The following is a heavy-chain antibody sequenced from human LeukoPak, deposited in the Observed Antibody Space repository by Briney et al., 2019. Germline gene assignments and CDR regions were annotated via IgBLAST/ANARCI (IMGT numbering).Heavy chain of an antibody. CDR3: ASRRRAGSSSGSDY. CDR2: IIPILGIA. D-gene: IGHD3-22*01. V-gene: IGHV1-69*04. CDR1: GGTFSSYA. J-gene: IGHJ4*02. Sequence: ASVKVSCKASGGTFSSYAISWVRQAPGQGLEWMGRIIPILGIANYAQKFQGRVTITADKSTSTAYMELSSLRSEDTAVYYCASRRRAGSSSGSDYWGQGTLVTVSS.